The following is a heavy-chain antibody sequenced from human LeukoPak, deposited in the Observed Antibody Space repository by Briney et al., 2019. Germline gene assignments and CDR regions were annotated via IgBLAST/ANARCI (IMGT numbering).Heavy chain of an antibody. CDR2: IRSKAYGGTT. V-gene: IGHV3-49*04. J-gene: IGHJ4*02. CDR1: GFTFSSYE. CDR3: TRVRSGNDFDY. D-gene: IGHD3-10*01. Sequence: QPGGSLRLSCAASGFTFSSYEMNWVRQAPGKGLEWVGFIRSKAYGGTTQYAASVKGRFTISRDDSKSIAYLQMSSLKTEDTAVYYCTRVRSGNDFDYWGQGTLVTVSS.